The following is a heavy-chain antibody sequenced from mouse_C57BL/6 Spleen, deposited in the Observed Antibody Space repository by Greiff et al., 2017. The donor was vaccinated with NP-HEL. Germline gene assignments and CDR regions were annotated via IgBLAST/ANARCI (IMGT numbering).Heavy chain of an antibody. D-gene: IGHD3-2*02. CDR2: IRNKANNHAT. CDR1: GFTFSDAW. J-gene: IGHJ4*01. Sequence: EVKVEESGGGLVQPGGSMKLSCAASGFTFSDAWMAWVRQSPEKGLEWVAEIRNKANNHATYYAESVKGRFTISRDDSKSSVYLQMNSLRAEDSGIYYCTEAAQATSYAMDYWGQGTSVTVSS. V-gene: IGHV6-6*01. CDR3: TEAAQATSYAMDY.